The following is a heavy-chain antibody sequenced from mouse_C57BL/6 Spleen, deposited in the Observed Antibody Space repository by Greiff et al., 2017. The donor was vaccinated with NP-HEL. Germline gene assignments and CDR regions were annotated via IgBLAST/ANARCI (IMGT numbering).Heavy chain of an antibody. CDR1: GYTFTSYW. D-gene: IGHD2-3*01. Sequence: QVQLKQPGAELVKPGASVKLSCKASGYTFTSYWMQWVKQRPGQGLEWIGEIDPSDSYTNYNQKFKGKATLTVDTSSSTAYMQLSSLTSEDSAVYYCARSPPQLRYDGYFDVWGTGTTVTVSS. CDR2: IDPSDSYT. J-gene: IGHJ1*03. CDR3: ARSPPQLRYDGYFDV. V-gene: IGHV1-50*01.